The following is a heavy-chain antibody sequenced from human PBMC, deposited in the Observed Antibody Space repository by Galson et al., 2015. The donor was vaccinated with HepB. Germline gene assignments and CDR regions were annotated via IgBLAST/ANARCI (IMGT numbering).Heavy chain of an antibody. J-gene: IGHJ4*02. CDR1: GFTFNAFG. CDR3: AKDKSRSKLGDLDY. V-gene: IGHV3-30*02. CDR2: IRYDGSNK. Sequence: SLRLSCAASGFTFNAFGMHWVRQAPGKGLEWVAFIRYDGSNKYYAESVKGRFTISRDNSKNTLHLQMNSLRAEDMAVYYCAKDKSRSKLGDLDYWGQGTLVTVSS. D-gene: IGHD3-10*02.